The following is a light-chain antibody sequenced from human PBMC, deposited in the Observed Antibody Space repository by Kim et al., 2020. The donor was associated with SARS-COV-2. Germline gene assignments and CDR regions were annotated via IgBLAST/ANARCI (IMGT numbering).Light chain of an antibody. CDR2: GSN. CDR3: AAWDDSLSGRV. Sequence: ELTQPPSASGTPGQRITIFCSGSTSNIGSHSVYWFQQLPGTAPKILIYGSNYRPSGVPDRFSGSKSGTSASLAISGLRSEDEADYYCAAWDDSLSGRVFGGGTQLTVL. CDR1: TSNIGSHS. V-gene: IGLV1-47*01. J-gene: IGLJ3*02.